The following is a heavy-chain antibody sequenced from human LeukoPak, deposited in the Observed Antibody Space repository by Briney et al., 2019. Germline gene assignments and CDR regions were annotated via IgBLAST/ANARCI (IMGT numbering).Heavy chain of an antibody. Sequence: ASVKVSCKTSGYRFSDYYMHWVRQAPGQGLEWMGWINPNSGDTNYAQGFQGRVTMTRDTSISTAYMELSRLRSDDTAVYYCAVSSGITMIVVIITGGGFDYWGQGTLVTVSS. J-gene: IGHJ4*02. CDR1: GYRFSDYY. V-gene: IGHV1-2*02. D-gene: IGHD3-22*01. CDR3: AVSSGITMIVVIITGGGFDY. CDR2: INPNSGDT.